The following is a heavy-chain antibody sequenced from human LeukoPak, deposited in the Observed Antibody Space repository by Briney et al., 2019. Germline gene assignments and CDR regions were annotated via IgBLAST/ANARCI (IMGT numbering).Heavy chain of an antibody. CDR2: ISVTGNTI. Sequence: PGGSLRLSCAASGFTFSSYEMNWVRQAPGKGLEWVSYISVTGNTIYYAGSVKGRFTISRDNAKNSLYLQMNSLRGEDTAVYYCARDSGYCTEINCHHFDSWGQGTLVTVSS. CDR1: GFTFSSYE. CDR3: ARDSGYCTEINCHHFDS. V-gene: IGHV3-48*03. D-gene: IGHD2-8*01. J-gene: IGHJ4*02.